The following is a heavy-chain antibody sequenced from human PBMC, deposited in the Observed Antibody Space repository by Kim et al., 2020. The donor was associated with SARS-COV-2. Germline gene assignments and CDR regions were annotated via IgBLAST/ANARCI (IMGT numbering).Heavy chain of an antibody. CDR2: INTNTGNP. V-gene: IGHV7-4-1*02. CDR1: GYTFTSYA. D-gene: IGHD3-22*01. J-gene: IGHJ4*02. Sequence: ASVKVSCKASGYTFTSYAMNWVRQAPGQGLEWMGWINTNTGNPTYAQGFTGRFVFSLDTSVSTAYLQISSLKAEDTAVYYCVNGYDSSGYYPFDYWGQGTLVTVSS. CDR3: VNGYDSSGYYPFDY.